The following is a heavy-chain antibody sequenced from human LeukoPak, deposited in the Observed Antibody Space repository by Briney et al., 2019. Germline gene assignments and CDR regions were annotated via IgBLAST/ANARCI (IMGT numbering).Heavy chain of an antibody. CDR3: AKGGLSRHGYSSSWYIKT. CDR1: GFTFSSYA. Sequence: PGGSLRLSCAASGFTFSSYAMSWVRQAPGKGLEWVSAISGSGGSTYYADSVKGRFTISRDNSKNTLYLQMNSLRAEDTAVYYCAKGGLSRHGYSSSWYIKTWGQGTLVTVSS. CDR2: ISGSGGST. D-gene: IGHD6-13*01. V-gene: IGHV3-23*01. J-gene: IGHJ4*02.